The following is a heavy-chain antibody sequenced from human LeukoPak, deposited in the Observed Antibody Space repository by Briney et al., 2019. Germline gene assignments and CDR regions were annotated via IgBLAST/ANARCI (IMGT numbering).Heavy chain of an antibody. Sequence: ASVKVSCKASGGTFSSYAISWVRQAPGQGLAWMGGIIPIFGTANYAQMFQGRVTITADESTSTAYMELSSLRSEDTVVYYCARHKGLMVPKAIDYWGQGTLVTVSS. D-gene: IGHD2-8*01. CDR2: IIPIFGTA. J-gene: IGHJ4*02. V-gene: IGHV1-69*13. CDR3: ARHKGLMVPKAIDY. CDR1: GGTFSSYA.